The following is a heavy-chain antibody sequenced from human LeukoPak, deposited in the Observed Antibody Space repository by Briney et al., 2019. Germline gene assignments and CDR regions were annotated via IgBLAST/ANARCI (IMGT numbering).Heavy chain of an antibody. CDR2: ISGSGGST. V-gene: IGHV3-23*01. CDR3: AQSPKIVTTPRFDY. D-gene: IGHD5-12*01. Sequence: PGGSLRLSCAASGFTFSSYAMSWVRQAPGKGLEWVSAISGSGGSTYYADSVEGRFTISRDNSKNTMSLQLNSLRAEDTAVYYCAQSPKIVTTPRFDYWGQGTLVTVSS. CDR1: GFTFSSYA. J-gene: IGHJ4*02.